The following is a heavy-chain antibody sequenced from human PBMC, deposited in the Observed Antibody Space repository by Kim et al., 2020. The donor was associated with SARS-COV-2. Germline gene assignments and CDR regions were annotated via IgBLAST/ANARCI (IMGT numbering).Heavy chain of an antibody. CDR3: ERRRSSGWYQEDAFDI. CDR2: IYPGDSDT. J-gene: IGHJ3*02. Sequence: GESLKISCKGSGYSFTSYWIGWVRQMPGKGLEWMGIIYPGDSDTRYSASFQCQVTISADKSISAAYLQWSSLKASDTAMYYCERRRSSGWYQEDAFDIWGQGTMVTVSS. CDR1: GYSFTSYW. V-gene: IGHV5-51*01. D-gene: IGHD6-19*01.